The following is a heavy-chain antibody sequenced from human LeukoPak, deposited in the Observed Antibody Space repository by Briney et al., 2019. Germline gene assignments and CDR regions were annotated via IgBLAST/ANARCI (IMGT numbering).Heavy chain of an antibody. CDR3: TTAIDFWSGYYY. V-gene: IGHV3-15*01. CDR1: GFTFSSYW. CDR2: IKSKTDGGTT. J-gene: IGHJ4*02. D-gene: IGHD3-3*01. Sequence: GGSLRLSCAASGFTFSSYWMSWVRQAPGKGLEWVGRIKSKTDGGTTDYAAPVKGRFTISRDDSKNTLYLQMNSLKTEDTAVYYCTTAIDFWSGYYYWGRGTLVTVSS.